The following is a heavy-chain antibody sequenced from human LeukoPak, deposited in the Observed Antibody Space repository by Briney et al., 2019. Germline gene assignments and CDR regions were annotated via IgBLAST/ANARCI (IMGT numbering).Heavy chain of an antibody. D-gene: IGHD1-7*01. CDR1: GDSISSSNSY. CDR2: IYYSGST. J-gene: IGHJ6*03. V-gene: IGHV4-61*05. CDR3: ARGTGTTYYYYYMDV. Sequence: SETLSLTCTVSGDSISSSNSYWGWIRQPPGKGLEWIGYIYYSGSTNYNPSLKSRVTVSVDTSKNQFSLKLSSVTAADTAVYYCARGTGTTYYYYYMDVWGKGTTVTISS.